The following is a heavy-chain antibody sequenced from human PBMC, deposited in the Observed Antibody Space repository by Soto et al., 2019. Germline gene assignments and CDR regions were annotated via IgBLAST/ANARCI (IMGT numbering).Heavy chain of an antibody. Sequence: GGSLRLSCAASGFTFSSYNMNWVRQAPDKGLEGVAVISYDGSNKYYADAVKGRFTISRDNSKNTLYLQMNSLRAEDTAVYYCAKEAYPGYYDSSGYYSGAFDIWGQGTMVTVSS. CDR1: GFTFSSYN. CDR3: AKEAYPGYYDSSGYYSGAFDI. D-gene: IGHD3-22*01. V-gene: IGHV3-30*18. CDR2: ISYDGSNK. J-gene: IGHJ3*02.